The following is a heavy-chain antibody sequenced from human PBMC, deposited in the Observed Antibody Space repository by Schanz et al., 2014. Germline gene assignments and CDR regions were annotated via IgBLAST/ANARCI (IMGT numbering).Heavy chain of an antibody. V-gene: IGHV3-21*01. J-gene: IGHJ4*02. Sequence: AQLVESGGGLVKPGGSLRLSCAASGFGFSSYSMNWVRQAPGEGLEWVSYVSRSTPDIYYADFVKGRFTISRDNSKNTVYLQMNSLRPGDTAVYYCARESSNDIVLVPGAVFDHWGQGILVTVSS. CDR3: ARESSNDIVLVPGAVFDH. CDR2: VSRSTPDI. CDR1: GFGFSSYS. D-gene: IGHD2-2*01.